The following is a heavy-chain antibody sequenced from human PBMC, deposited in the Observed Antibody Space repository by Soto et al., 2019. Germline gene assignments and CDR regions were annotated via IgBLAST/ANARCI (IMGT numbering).Heavy chain of an antibody. CDR3: ARDMGVFWSGYPEGGFDY. V-gene: IGHV3-7*01. CDR2: IKQDGSEK. J-gene: IGHJ4*02. D-gene: IGHD3-3*01. CDR1: EFTFTNYW. Sequence: EAQLVESGGGLVQPGGSLRLSCAASEFTFTNYWMSWVRQAPGKGLEWVANIKQDGSEKYYADSAKGRFIISRDNAKTSLYLQMNSLRAEDTAVYYCARDMGVFWSGYPEGGFDYWGQGTPVTVSS.